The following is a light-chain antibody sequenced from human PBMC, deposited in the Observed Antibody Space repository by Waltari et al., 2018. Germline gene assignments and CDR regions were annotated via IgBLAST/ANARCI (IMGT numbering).Light chain of an antibody. CDR1: SSNLGSHT. CDR3: AAWDASLNGPV. CDR2: SNC. J-gene: IGLJ3*02. Sequence: QSVLTQPPSASGTPGQRVTISCSGSSSNLGSHTVNWYQQLPGTPPKLLIYSNCKRPSGVPDRFSGSRSGTSASLAISGLQSEDEADYYCAAWDASLNGPVFGGGTKLTVL. V-gene: IGLV1-44*01.